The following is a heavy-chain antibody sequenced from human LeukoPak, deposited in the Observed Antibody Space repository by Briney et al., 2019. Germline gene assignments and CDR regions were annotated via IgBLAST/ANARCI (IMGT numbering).Heavy chain of an antibody. V-gene: IGHV3-21*01. CDR2: ISTSSSYI. Sequence: PGGSLRLSCAASGFTFSTYGMNWVRLAPGRELEWVSSISTSSSYIYYADSVKGRFTISRDNAKNSLYLQMNSLRAEDTAVYYCAGRNYDSSGYYLSYWGQGTLVTVSS. CDR1: GFTFSTYG. D-gene: IGHD3-22*01. J-gene: IGHJ4*02. CDR3: AGRNYDSSGYYLSY.